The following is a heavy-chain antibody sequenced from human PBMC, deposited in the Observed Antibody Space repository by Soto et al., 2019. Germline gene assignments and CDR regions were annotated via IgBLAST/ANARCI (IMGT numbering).Heavy chain of an antibody. J-gene: IGHJ6*02. Sequence: QVQLGQSGAEVKKPGSSVKVSCKGSGGTFSSYTISWVRQAPGQGLEWMGRIIPILGIANHAQKFQGRVTITADKSTSTAYMELSSLSSEDTAVYYCARFRGSYGMDVWGQGTTVTVSS. CDR2: IIPILGIA. CDR3: ARFRGSYGMDV. V-gene: IGHV1-69*02. D-gene: IGHD3-10*01. CDR1: GGTFSSYT.